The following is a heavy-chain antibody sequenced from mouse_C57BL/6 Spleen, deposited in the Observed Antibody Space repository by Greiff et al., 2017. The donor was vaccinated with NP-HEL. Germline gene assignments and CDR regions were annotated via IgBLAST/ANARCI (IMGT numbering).Heavy chain of an antibody. J-gene: IGHJ4*01. Sequence: QVQLKESGPELVKPGASVKLSCKASGYTFTSYDINWVKQRPGQGLEWIGWIYPRDGSTKYNEKFKGKATLTVDTSSSTAYMELHSLTSEDSAVYFCASAYYYGSSPYAMDDWGQGTSVTVSS. V-gene: IGHV1-85*01. D-gene: IGHD1-1*01. CDR3: ASAYYYGSSPYAMDD. CDR1: GYTFTSYD. CDR2: IYPRDGST.